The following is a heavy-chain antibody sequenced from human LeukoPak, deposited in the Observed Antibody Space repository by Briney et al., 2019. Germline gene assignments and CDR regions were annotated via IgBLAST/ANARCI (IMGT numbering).Heavy chain of an antibody. CDR3: TTDFIFYDFWSGYSGFDY. V-gene: IGHV3-15*01. D-gene: IGHD3-3*01. CDR1: GFTFSNAW. CDR2: IKSKTDGGTT. J-gene: IGHJ4*02. Sequence: GGSLRLSCAASGFTFSNAWMSWVRQAPGKGLEWVGRIKSKTDGGTTDYAAPVKGRFTISRDDSKNTLYLQMNSLKTEDTAVYYCTTDFIFYDFWSGYSGFDYWGQGTLVTVSS.